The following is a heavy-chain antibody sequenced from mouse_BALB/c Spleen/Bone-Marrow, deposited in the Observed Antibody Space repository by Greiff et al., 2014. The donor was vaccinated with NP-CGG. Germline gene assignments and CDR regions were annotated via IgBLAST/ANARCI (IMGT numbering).Heavy chain of an antibody. J-gene: IGHJ2*01. CDR3: ARSYGSPFDY. V-gene: IGHV1-14*01. CDR2: INPYNDDT. CDR1: GYPFTSYI. Sequence: LVASGPELVKPGASVKMSCKASGYPFTSYIMHWVKQTPGPGLEWIGYINPYNDDTKYNEKFKGKATLTSDKSSSTAYMELRSLTSEDSAVYYCARSYGSPFDYWGQGTTLTVSS. D-gene: IGHD1-1*01.